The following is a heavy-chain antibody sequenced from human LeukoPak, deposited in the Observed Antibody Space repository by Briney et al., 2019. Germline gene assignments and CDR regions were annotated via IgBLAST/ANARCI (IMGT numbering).Heavy chain of an antibody. J-gene: IGHJ4*02. CDR3: ARGYCSGGSCYSGFLVDY. CDR2: IYYSGST. Sequence: SETLSLTCTVSGGSISSYYWSWIRQPPGKGLEWIGYIYYSGSTNYNPSLKSRVTISVDTSKNQFSLKLSSVTAADTAVYYCARGYCSGGSCYSGFLVDYWGQGTLVTVSP. CDR1: GGSISSYY. D-gene: IGHD2-15*01. V-gene: IGHV4-59*01.